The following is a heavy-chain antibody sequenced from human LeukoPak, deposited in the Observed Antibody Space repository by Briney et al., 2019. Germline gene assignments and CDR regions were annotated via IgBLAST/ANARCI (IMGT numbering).Heavy chain of an antibody. Sequence: SETLSLTCTVSGGSISSYYWSWLRQPPGKGLEGIGYIYYSGSTNYNPSLKSRVTISVDTSKNQFSLKLSSVTAADTAVYYCARWDEYSSSSDAFDIWGQGTMVTVSS. CDR2: IYYSGST. CDR1: GGSISSYY. V-gene: IGHV4-59*01. J-gene: IGHJ3*02. D-gene: IGHD6-6*01. CDR3: ARWDEYSSSSDAFDI.